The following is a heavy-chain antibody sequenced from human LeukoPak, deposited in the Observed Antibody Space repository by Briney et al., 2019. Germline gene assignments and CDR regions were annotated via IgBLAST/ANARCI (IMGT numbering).Heavy chain of an antibody. CDR3: ARARAVAQVGGYNYHPLDV. CDR2: IHYSGDT. CDR1: GDSVSSHY. D-gene: IGHD2-2*01. V-gene: IGHV4-59*08. Sequence: PSETLSLTCTVSGDSVSSHYWNWIRQSPGRGLEYIGYIHYSGDTDYNPSLKSRLTISLDTSDNQLSLKLTSVTAADTAVYYCARARAVAQVGGYNYHPLDVWGQGTTVTVSS. J-gene: IGHJ6*02.